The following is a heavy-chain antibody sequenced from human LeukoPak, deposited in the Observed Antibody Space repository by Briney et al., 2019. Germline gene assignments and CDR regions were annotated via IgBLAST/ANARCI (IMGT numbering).Heavy chain of an antibody. D-gene: IGHD3-22*01. J-gene: IGHJ4*02. V-gene: IGHV3-15*07. CDR3: TTDFYDSSGLRY. Sequence: PGGSLRLSCAASGFSFSNACMNWVRQAPGKGLEWVARIKTKTDGGTTDYAAPVKGRFSISRDDSTKTMDLQMNSLKTEDTAVYYCTTDFYDSSGLRYWGQGTLVTVSS. CDR1: GFSFSNAC. CDR2: IKTKTDGGTT.